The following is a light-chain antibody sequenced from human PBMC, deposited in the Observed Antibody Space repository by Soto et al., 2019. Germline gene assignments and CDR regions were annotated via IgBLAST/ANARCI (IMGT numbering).Light chain of an antibody. J-gene: IGKJ1*01. V-gene: IGKV3-15*01. CDR3: QQYNNWWT. CDR2: GAS. Sequence: EIVMTHSPATLSVSPGDGATLSCRASQSVSSNLAWYQPKPGQAPRLLIYGASTRATGIPARFSGSGSGTEFTLTISSLQSEDFAVYYCQQYNNWWTFGQGTKVDI. CDR1: QSVSSN.